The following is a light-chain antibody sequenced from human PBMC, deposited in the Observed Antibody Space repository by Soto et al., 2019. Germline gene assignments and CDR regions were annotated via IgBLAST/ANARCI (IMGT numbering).Light chain of an antibody. Sequence: QSVLTQPASVSGSPGQSITISCTGTSSDVGRYTLVCWYQQHPGTAPKLMIYDVSNRPSGVSNRFSGSKSGNTASLTISGLQAEDEADYYCSSYTTSTTLIFGGGTKLTVL. CDR3: SSYTTSTTLI. CDR1: SSDVGRYTL. CDR2: DVS. J-gene: IGLJ2*01. V-gene: IGLV2-14*03.